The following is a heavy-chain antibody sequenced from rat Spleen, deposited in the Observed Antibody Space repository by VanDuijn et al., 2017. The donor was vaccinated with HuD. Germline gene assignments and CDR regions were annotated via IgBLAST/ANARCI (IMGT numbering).Heavy chain of an antibody. Sequence: EVQLVESGGGLVQPGRSMKLSCAALGFTFSNYYMAWVRQAPTKGLEWVASISTGGGSTYYRDSVKGRFTISRDNAKSTLYLQMDSLRSEDTATCYCATLTPLFAYWGQGTLVTVSS. CDR3: ATLTPLFAY. CDR1: GFTFSNYY. D-gene: IGHD3-4*01. V-gene: IGHV5-25*01. CDR2: ISTGGGST. J-gene: IGHJ3*01.